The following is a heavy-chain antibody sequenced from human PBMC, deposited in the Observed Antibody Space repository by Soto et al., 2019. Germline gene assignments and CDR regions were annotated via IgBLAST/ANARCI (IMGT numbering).Heavy chain of an antibody. V-gene: IGHV1-2*04. CDR1: GYTFTGYY. D-gene: IGHD3-9*01. Sequence: ASVKGSCKASGYTFTGYYMHWVGQAPGQGLEWMGWINPNSGGTNYAQKFQGWVTMTRDTSISTAYMELSRLRSDDTAVYYCARGVDDILTGPGYYYYMDVWGKGT. CDR2: INPNSGGT. J-gene: IGHJ6*03. CDR3: ARGVDDILTGPGYYYYMDV.